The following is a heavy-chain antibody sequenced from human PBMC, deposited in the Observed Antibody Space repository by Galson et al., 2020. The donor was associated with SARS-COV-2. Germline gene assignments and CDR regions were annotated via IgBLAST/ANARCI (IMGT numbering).Heavy chain of an antibody. Sequence: SETLSLTCTVSGYSVSTTNYWGWVRQPPGRGQEWIGSVYPSGTTYYNPSLKSRVTISVDTSKNQFSLRLDSVTAADTALYYCARQGVNMIVLVTVPGWYFDLWGRGTLVTVSS. CDR3: ARQGVNMIVLVTVPGWYFDL. J-gene: IGHJ2*01. V-gene: IGHV4-38-2*02. D-gene: IGHD3-22*01. CDR2: VYPSGTT. CDR1: GYSVSTTNY.